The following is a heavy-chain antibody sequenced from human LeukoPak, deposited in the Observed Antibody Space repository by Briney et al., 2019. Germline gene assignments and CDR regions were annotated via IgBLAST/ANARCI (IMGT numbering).Heavy chain of an antibody. Sequence: SQTLSLTCTVSGGSISSYYWSWIRQPAGKGLEWIGRIYTSGSTNYNPSLKSRVTMSVDTSKNQFSLKLSSVTAADTAVYYCARDRIWFGERYYFDYWGQGTLVTVSS. V-gene: IGHV4-4*07. CDR2: IYTSGST. J-gene: IGHJ4*02. CDR3: ARDRIWFGERYYFDY. D-gene: IGHD3-10*01. CDR1: GGSISSYY.